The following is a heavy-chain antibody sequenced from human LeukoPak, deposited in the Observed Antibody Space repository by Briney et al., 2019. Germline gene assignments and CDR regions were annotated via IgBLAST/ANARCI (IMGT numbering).Heavy chain of an antibody. D-gene: IGHD3-22*01. V-gene: IGHV3-9*01. CDR3: AKAGDYYYDNSGYYYDY. CDR1: GFTFDDYA. Sequence: PGRSLRLSCAASGFTFDDYAMHWVRQAPGKGLEWVSGISWNSGSIGYADSVKGRFTISRDNAKNSLYLQMNSLRAEDTAVYYCAKAGDYYYDNSGYYYDYWGQGTLVTVSS. J-gene: IGHJ4*02. CDR2: ISWNSGSI.